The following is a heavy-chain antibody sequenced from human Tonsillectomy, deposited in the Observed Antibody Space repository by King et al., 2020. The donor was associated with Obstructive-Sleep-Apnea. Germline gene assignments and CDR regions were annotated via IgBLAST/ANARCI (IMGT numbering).Heavy chain of an antibody. D-gene: IGHD1-14*01. CDR2: IHYSAFT. V-gene: IGHV4-59*08. J-gene: IGHJ5*02. CDR3: ARQDNHPGWFDP. CDR1: GGSISSYY. Sequence: VQLQESGPGLVKPSKTLSLTCAMSGGSISSYYWNWIRQPPGKGLEWIGYIHYSAFTNYNPSLKSRVTISVDTSKNQVSLKLYSVTAADTAVYFCARQDNHPGWFDPWGQGTLVTVSS.